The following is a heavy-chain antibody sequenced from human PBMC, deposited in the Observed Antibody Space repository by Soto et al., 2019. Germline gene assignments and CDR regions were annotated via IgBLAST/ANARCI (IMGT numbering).Heavy chain of an antibody. J-gene: IGHJ4*02. CDR3: GRDSGRSSGSLFDK. Sequence: QVQLVESGGGVVQPGTSLRLSCSVSGFTFSTYGMHWVRQAPGKGLEWVAVVSNDGSQKHYADSVKGRFTISRDNSKNTLHLQIDSPRLEDTAGLDCGRDSGRSSGSLFDKWGQGTLVTVSS. V-gene: IGHV3-30*03. CDR2: VSNDGSQK. D-gene: IGHD5-12*01. CDR1: GFTFSTYG.